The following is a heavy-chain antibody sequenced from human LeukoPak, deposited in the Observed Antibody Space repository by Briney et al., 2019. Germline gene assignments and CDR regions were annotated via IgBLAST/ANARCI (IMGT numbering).Heavy chain of an antibody. CDR1: GYTFTSYY. CDR2: INPSGGST. D-gene: IGHD1-26*01. Sequence: GASVKVSCKASGYTFTSYYMHWVRQAPGQGLEWMGIINPSGGSTSYAQKLQGRVTMTRDTSTSTVYMELSSLRSENTAVYYCASSENEGSYYAFDEVGALDYWGQGTLVTVSS. J-gene: IGHJ4*02. V-gene: IGHV1-46*04. CDR3: ASSENEGSYYAFDEVGALDY.